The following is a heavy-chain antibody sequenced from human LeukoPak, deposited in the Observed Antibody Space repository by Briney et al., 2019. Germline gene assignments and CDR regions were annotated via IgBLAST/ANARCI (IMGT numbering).Heavy chain of an antibody. V-gene: IGHV4-4*07. CDR2: IYSSGST. CDR3: ARSSQPTTSAIWFDP. Sequence: SETLSLTCTVSGGSISNFYWNWIRQPAGKGLEWIGRIYSSGSTNYNPSLQSRVIMSVDTSKNQFSLKLTSVTAADTAVYYCARSSQPTTSAIWFDPWGQGTLVTVSS. D-gene: IGHD1-14*01. CDR1: GGSISNFY. J-gene: IGHJ5*02.